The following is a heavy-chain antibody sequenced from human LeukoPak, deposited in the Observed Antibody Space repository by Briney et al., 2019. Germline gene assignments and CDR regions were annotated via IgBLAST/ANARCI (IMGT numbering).Heavy chain of an antibody. CDR2: IWYDGSNK. D-gene: IGHD3-22*01. V-gene: IGHV3-33*06. CDR1: GFTFSGYG. Sequence: GGSLRLSCAASGFTFSGYGVHWVRQAPGKGLEWVAVIWYDGSNKYYADSVKGRFTISRDNSKNTLYLQMNSLRAEDTAVYYCAKDRRAYDSSGYYFDYWGQGTLVTVSS. J-gene: IGHJ4*02. CDR3: AKDRRAYDSSGYYFDY.